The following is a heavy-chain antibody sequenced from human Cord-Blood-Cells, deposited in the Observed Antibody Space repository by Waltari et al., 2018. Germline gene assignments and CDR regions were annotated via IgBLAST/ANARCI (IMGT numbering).Heavy chain of an antibody. CDR2: INHSGST. CDR3: ARGPLWGRWYFDY. Sequence: QVQLQQWGAGLLKPSETLSLTCADYRGCSSGYYWSWIRQPPGKGLEWIGEINHSGSTNYNPSLKSRVTISVDTSKNQFSLKLSSVTAADTAVYYCARGPLWGRWYFDYWGQGTLVTVSS. D-gene: IGHD7-27*01. CDR1: RGCSSGYY. J-gene: IGHJ4*02. V-gene: IGHV4-34*01.